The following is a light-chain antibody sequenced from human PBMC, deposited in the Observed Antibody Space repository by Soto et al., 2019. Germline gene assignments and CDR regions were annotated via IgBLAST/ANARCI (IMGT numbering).Light chain of an antibody. CDR2: ELT. CDR3: CSYTASTTWV. J-gene: IGLJ3*02. CDR1: NSDIGSHNF. V-gene: IGLV2-14*01. Sequence: QSVLTQPASVSGSPGQSITISCTGTNSDIGSHNFVSWYQHHPGKAPKLLIYELTNRPSGVSIRFSGSKSGNTASLTISGLQADDEGHYYCCSYTASTTWVFGGGTKLTVL.